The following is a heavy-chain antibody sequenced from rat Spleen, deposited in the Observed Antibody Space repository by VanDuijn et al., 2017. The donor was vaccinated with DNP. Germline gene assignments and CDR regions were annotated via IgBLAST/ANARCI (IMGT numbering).Heavy chain of an antibody. CDR2: INYAGSRT. CDR3: TRGGTYYFDY. V-gene: IGHV5S10*01. CDR1: GFTFSKYG. D-gene: IGHD4-3*01. Sequence: EVQLVESGGGLVQPGRSLKLSCVASGFTFSKYGMAWVRQAPKKGLEWVATINYAGSRTYYGDSVKGRFTISRDDSTSTLYLQMDSLRSEDTATYYCTRGGTYYFDYWGQGVLVTVSS. J-gene: IGHJ2*01.